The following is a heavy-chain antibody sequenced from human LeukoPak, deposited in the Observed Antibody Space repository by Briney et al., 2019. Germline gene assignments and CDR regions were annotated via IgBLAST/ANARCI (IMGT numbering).Heavy chain of an antibody. CDR1: GFTFSSYA. CDR2: ISYDGSNK. J-gene: IGHJ3*01. V-gene: IGHV3-30-3*01. Sequence: GGSLRLSCAASGFTFSSYAMHWVRQAPGKGLEWVAVISYDGSNKYYADSVKGRFTISRDNSKNTLYLQMNSLRAEDTAVYYCASLTYGDVWGQGTMVTVSS. D-gene: IGHD4-17*01. CDR3: ASLTYGDV.